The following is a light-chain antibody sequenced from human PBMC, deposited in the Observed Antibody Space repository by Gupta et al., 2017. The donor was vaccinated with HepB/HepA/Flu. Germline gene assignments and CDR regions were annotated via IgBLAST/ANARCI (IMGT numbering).Light chain of an antibody. CDR3: QHYHKWPFT. CDR1: QSVAGD. Sequence: IVMTQPPATLSVSPGESATFSCRASQSVAGDIAWYQHRPGQAPRVLIYGASTRDTGIPARFGGSGSGTEFTLTITRLQSEDSAVYYCQHYHKWPFTFGPGTKVSI. CDR2: GAS. J-gene: IGKJ3*01. V-gene: IGKV3-15*01.